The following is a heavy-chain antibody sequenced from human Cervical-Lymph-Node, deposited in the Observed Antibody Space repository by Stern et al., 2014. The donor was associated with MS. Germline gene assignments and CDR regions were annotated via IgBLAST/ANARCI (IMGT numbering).Heavy chain of an antibody. CDR3: AHRRPDSRLGYSSSWYGAVFDY. V-gene: IGHV2-5*02. D-gene: IGHD6-13*01. J-gene: IGHJ4*02. CDR1: GFSLSTSGVS. Sequence: QVTLRESGPTLVKPTQTLTLTCTFSGFSLSTSGVSVGWIRQPPGKALEXLALIYWDADKRYSPSLKGRLTITKDTPKNQVVLTMTNMDPVDTATYYCAHRRPDSRLGYSSSWYGAVFDYWGQGTLVTVSS. CDR2: IYWDADK.